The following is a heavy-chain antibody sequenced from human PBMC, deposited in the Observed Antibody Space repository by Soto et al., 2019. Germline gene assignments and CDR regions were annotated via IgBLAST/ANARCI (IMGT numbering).Heavy chain of an antibody. Sequence: GGSLRLSCAASGFTFSSYWMSWVRQAPGKGLEWVANIKQDGSEKYYVDSVKGRFTISRDNAKNSLYLQMNSLRAEDTAVYYCARETWIQLWNYFDYWGQGTLVTVSS. D-gene: IGHD5-18*01. CDR2: IKQDGSEK. CDR3: ARETWIQLWNYFDY. J-gene: IGHJ4*02. CDR1: GFTFSSYW. V-gene: IGHV3-7*01.